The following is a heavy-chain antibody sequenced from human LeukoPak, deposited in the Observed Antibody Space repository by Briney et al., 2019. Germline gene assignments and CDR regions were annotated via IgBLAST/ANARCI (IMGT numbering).Heavy chain of an antibody. CDR3: ARLRTRYYMDV. D-gene: IGHD1-14*01. J-gene: IGHJ6*03. CDR1: GVSISSSSYY. V-gene: IGHV4-39*01. Sequence: SETLSLTCTVSGVSISSSSYYWGWIRQPPGKGLEWIGSIYYSGSTYYNPSLKSRVTISVDTSKNQFSLKLSSVTAADTAVYYCARLRTRYYMDVWGKGTTVTVSS. CDR2: IYYSGST.